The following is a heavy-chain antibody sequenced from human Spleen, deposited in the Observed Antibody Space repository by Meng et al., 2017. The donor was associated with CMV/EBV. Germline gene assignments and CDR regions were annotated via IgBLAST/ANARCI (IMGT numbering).Heavy chain of an antibody. Sequence: GESLKISCVGSGFTFSNYWMTWVRQAPGKGLEWVANIKQDGSEKYYVDSVKGRFTISRDNAKNSLYLQMNSLRAEDTAVYYCAREKSSSFRFYYYYYGMDVWGQGTTVTVSS. CDR2: IKQDGSEK. J-gene: IGHJ6*02. CDR1: GFTFSNYW. CDR3: AREKSSSFRFYYYYYGMDV. V-gene: IGHV3-7*01. D-gene: IGHD6-6*01.